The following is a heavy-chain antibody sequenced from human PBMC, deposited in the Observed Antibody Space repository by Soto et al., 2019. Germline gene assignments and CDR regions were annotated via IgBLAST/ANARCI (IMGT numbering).Heavy chain of an antibody. CDR3: ARDPGKCSSWYYYYYGMDG. CDR2: ISAYNGNT. D-gene: IGHD6-13*01. CDR1: GYTFTSYG. Sequence: ASVTVSCKASGYTFTSYGISWVRQAPGQGLEWMGWISAYNGNTNYAQKLQGRVSMTTDTSTSTAYMELRSLRSDDTAVYYCARDPGKCSSWYYYYYGMDGWGQGTTVTVS. J-gene: IGHJ6*02. V-gene: IGHV1-18*01.